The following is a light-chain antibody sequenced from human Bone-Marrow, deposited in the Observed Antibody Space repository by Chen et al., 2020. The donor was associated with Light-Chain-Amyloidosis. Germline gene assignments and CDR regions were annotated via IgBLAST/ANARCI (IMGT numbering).Light chain of an antibody. J-gene: IGLJ1*01. CDR3: SSYTITNTLV. CDR2: EVT. CDR1: SSDVGGDNH. V-gene: IGLV2-14*01. Sequence: QSALTQPASVSGSPGQSITISCTGTSSDVGGDNHVSWYQQHPDKAPKLMIYEVTNRPSWVPARFSGSKSDNTASLTISGLQPEDDADYFCSSYTITNTLVFGSGTRVTFL.